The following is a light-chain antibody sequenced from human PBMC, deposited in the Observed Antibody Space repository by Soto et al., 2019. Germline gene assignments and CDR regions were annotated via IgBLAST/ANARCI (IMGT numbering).Light chain of an antibody. V-gene: IGKV1-39*01. J-gene: IGKJ2*01. Sequence: DIQMTQSPSSLSASVGDRVTITCRASQRISSYLNWYQQKPGKAPKLLIYAASSLQSGVPSRFSGSGSGTDFTLTSSSLQPEDFSTYYCQQSYSTPQTFGQGTKLEIK. CDR2: AAS. CDR1: QRISSY. CDR3: QQSYSTPQT.